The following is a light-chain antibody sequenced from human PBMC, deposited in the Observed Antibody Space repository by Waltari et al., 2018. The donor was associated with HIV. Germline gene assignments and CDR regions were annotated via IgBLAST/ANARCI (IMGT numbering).Light chain of an antibody. Sequence: QSVLTQPPSVPAAPRQRVTISCSGSSSNIGNNAVNWYQQVPGKAPKLLIYYDDPLPSGVSARFSVSKSGTAASLAIRGLQAEDEAEYYCAAWDDYLNCSVFGSGTKVTVL. J-gene: IGLJ1*01. CDR1: SSNIGNNA. CDR2: YDD. CDR3: AAWDDYLNCSV. V-gene: IGLV1-36*01.